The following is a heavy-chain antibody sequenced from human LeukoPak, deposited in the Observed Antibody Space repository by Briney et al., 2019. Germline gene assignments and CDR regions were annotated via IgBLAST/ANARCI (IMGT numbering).Heavy chain of an antibody. CDR2: IKLDGSDK. V-gene: IGHV3-7*03. Sequence: PGRSLRLSCAASGFTFSTYWMSWVRQAPGKGLEWVANIKLDGSDKFYVDSVKGRFTISRDNVKNSLYLQMNSLRAEDTAMYYCARDFQVPVAGTGRYYYYGMDVWGQGTTVTVSS. D-gene: IGHD6-19*01. CDR3: ARDFQVPVAGTGRYYYYGMDV. J-gene: IGHJ6*02. CDR1: GFTFSTYW.